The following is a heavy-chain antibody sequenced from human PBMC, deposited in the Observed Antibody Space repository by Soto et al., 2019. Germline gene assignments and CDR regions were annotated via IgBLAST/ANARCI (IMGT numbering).Heavy chain of an antibody. Sequence: QVQLVQSGAEVKKPGSSVKVSCKASGGTFSSYAISWVRQAPGQGLEWMGGIIPIFGTANYAQKFQGRVTITADKSTSTAYMELSSLRSGDTAVYYCARDLRGYCSGGSCYSDPGYWGQGTLVTVSS. CDR1: GGTFSSYA. V-gene: IGHV1-69*06. CDR2: IIPIFGTA. D-gene: IGHD2-15*01. CDR3: ARDLRGYCSGGSCYSDPGY. J-gene: IGHJ4*02.